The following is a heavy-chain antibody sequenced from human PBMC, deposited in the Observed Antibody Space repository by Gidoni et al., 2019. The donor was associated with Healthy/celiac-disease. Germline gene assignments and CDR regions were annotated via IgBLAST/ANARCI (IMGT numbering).Heavy chain of an antibody. D-gene: IGHD3-10*01. Sequence: EVQLVESGGGLVQPGRSLRLSCAASGFPFVDYAMPWVRQAPGKGLEWVSGISWNSGSIGYADSVKGRFTISRDNAKNSLYLQMNSLRAEDTALYYCAKGAGKYDLWFGELLYFGAFDIWGQGTMVTVSS. CDR3: AKGAGKYDLWFGELLYFGAFDI. J-gene: IGHJ3*02. V-gene: IGHV3-9*01. CDR1: GFPFVDYA. CDR2: ISWNSGSI.